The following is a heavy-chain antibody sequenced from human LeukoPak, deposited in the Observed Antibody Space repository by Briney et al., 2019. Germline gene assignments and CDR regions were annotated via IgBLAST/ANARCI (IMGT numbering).Heavy chain of an antibody. Sequence: GASVKVSCKASGFTFTSSAMQWVRQARGQRLAWIGWIVVGSGNTNYAQKFQERVTITRDMSTSTAYMELSSLRSEDTAVYYCAAMGSGYYYYYGMDVWGQGTTVTVSS. CDR1: GFTFTSSA. CDR3: AAMGSGYYYYYGMDV. CDR2: IVVGSGNT. V-gene: IGHV1-58*02. J-gene: IGHJ6*02. D-gene: IGHD6-19*01.